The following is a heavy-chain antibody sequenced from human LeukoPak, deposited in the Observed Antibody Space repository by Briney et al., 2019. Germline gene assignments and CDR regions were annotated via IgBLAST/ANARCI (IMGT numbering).Heavy chain of an antibody. V-gene: IGHV4-30-4*01. CDR3: ARTYYYDSSGYLGAFDI. D-gene: IGHD3-22*01. J-gene: IGHJ3*02. CDR2: IYYSGGT. Sequence: SETLSLTCTVSGGSISSGDYYWGWIRQPPGKGLEWIGYIYYSGGTYYNPSLKSRVTISVDTSKNQFSLKLSSVTAADTAVYYCARTYYYDSSGYLGAFDIWGQGTMVTVSS. CDR1: GGSISSGDYY.